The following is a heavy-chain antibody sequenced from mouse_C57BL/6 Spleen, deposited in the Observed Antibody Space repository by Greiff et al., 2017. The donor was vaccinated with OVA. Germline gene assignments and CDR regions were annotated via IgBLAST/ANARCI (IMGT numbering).Heavy chain of an antibody. CDR1: GFTFSSYA. D-gene: IGHD2-12*01. CDR3: ARETTEGADPYYAMDY. Sequence: EVQRVESGGGLVKPGGSLKLSCAASGFTFSSYAMSWVRQTPEKRLEWVANISDGGSYTYYPDNVKGRFTISRDNAKNNLYLQMRRLKSEDTATFYDARETTEGADPYYAMDYWGQGTSVTVSS. V-gene: IGHV5-4*01. CDR2: ISDGGSYT. J-gene: IGHJ4*01.